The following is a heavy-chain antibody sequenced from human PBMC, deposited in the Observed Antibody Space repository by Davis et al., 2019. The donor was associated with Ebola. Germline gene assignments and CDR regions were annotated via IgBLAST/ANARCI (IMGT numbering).Heavy chain of an antibody. CDR3: ARGRWLAKQFDY. D-gene: IGHD6-19*01. V-gene: IGHV4-34*01. CDR2: INHSGST. J-gene: IGHJ4*02. CDR1: GGSISSYY. Sequence: SETLSLTCTVSGGSISSYYWSWNRQPPGKGLEWIGQINHSGSTNYNPSLQSRVTISVDTSKNQFSLKLSSVTAADTAVYYCARGRWLAKQFDYWGQGTLVTVSS.